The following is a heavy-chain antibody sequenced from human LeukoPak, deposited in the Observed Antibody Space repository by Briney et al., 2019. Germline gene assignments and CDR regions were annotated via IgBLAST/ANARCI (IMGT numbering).Heavy chain of an antibody. CDR2: ISGSGGST. J-gene: IGHJ6*03. V-gene: IGHV3-23*01. CDR3: AKSSNSSGWFYYYCYMDV. Sequence: PGGSLRLSCAASGFTFSSYSMNWVRQAPGKGLEWVSAISGSGGSTYYADSVKGRFTISRDNSKNTLYLQMNSLRAEDTAVYYCAKSSNSSGWFYYYCYMDVWGKGTTVTVSS. CDR1: GFTFSSYS. D-gene: IGHD6-19*01.